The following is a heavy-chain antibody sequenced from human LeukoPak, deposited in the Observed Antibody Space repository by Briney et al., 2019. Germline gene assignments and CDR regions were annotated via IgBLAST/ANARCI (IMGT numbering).Heavy chain of an antibody. CDR3: ARSGYSSGWDQFYYYGMDV. D-gene: IGHD6-19*01. J-gene: IGHJ6*02. V-gene: IGHV3-11*06. CDR1: GFTFSDYY. CDR2: INSSSSYT. Sequence: GGSLRLSCAASGFTFSDYYMSWIRQAPGKGLEWVSYINSSSSYTNYADSVKGRFTISRDNAKNSLYLQMNSLRAEDTAVYYCARSGYSSGWDQFYYYGMDVWGQGTTVTFS.